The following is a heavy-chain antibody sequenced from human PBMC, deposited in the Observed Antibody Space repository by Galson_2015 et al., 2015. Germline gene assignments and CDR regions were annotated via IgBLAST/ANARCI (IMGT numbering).Heavy chain of an antibody. V-gene: IGHV1-8*01. J-gene: IGHJ5*02. CDR2: MNPNSGNT. D-gene: IGHD3-3*01. CDR3: ARGQGGVTIFGVVIPSYNWFDP. Sequence: SVKVSCKASGYTFTSYDINWVRQATGQGLERMGWMNPNSGNTGYAQKFQGRVTTTRNTSISTAYMELSSLRSEDTAVYYRARGQGGVTIFGVVIPSYNWFDPWGQGTLVTVSS. CDR1: GYTFTSYD.